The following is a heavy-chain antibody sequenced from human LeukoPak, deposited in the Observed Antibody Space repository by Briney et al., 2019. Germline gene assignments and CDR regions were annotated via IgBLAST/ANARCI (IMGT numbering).Heavy chain of an antibody. J-gene: IGHJ6*03. CDR3: ARREGYCSGSSCSMDV. D-gene: IGHD2-15*01. CDR1: GSTFSDHY. Sequence: GGSLRLSCAASGSTFSDHYMSWIRQAPGKGLEWVSYISSSGNNIYYADSVKGRFTISRDNAQNSLYLQMNSLRAEDMAVYYCARREGYCSGSSCSMDVWGKGTTVTVSS. V-gene: IGHV3-11*01. CDR2: ISSSGNNI.